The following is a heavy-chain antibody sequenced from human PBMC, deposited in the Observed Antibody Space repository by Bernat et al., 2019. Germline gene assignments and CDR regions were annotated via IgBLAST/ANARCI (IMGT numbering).Heavy chain of an antibody. D-gene: IGHD3-3*01. V-gene: IGHV3-73*01. CDR3: SRILEWFA. CDR2: IRSKANNYAP. Sequence: EVQLVESGGGLVQPGGSLKLACAASGFTFSASAIHWVRQASGKGLEWVGRIRSKANNYAPASAASVRGRFTISRDHSKNPASLHLNSLQTEDTAVYYCSRILEWFAWGQGTLVTVSS. J-gene: IGHJ5*02. CDR1: GFTFSASA.